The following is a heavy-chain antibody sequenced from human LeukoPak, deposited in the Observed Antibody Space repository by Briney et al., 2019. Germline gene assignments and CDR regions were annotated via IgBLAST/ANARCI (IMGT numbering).Heavy chain of an antibody. Sequence: SETLSLTCAVYGGSFSGYYWSWIRQPPGKGLEWIGSIYYSGSTYYNPSLKSRVTISVDTSKNQFSLKLSSVTAADTAVYYCARLDWNDYYFDYWGQGTLVTVSS. D-gene: IGHD1-1*01. CDR1: GGSFSGYY. CDR2: IYYSGST. J-gene: IGHJ4*02. CDR3: ARLDWNDYYFDY. V-gene: IGHV4-34*01.